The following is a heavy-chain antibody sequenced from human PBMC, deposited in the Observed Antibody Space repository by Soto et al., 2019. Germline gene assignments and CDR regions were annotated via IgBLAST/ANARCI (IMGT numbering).Heavy chain of an antibody. Sequence: QVQLVHSGAEVKKPGASVKVSCKASGYTFTIYGIIGVRQAPGQGLEGMGWISAYNGNTNYAQKLQGRVTMTTDTSTSTAYMELRSLRSGDPVVYYCARALAVSICDSWGEGALVSVSS. CDR1: GYTFTIYG. J-gene: IGHJ4*02. CDR2: ISAYNGNT. D-gene: IGHD3-3*01. CDR3: ARALAVSICDS. V-gene: IGHV1-18*01.